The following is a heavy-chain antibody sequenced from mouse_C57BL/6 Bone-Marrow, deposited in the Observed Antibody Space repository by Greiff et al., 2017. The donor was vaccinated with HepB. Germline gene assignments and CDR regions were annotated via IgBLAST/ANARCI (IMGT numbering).Heavy chain of an antibody. CDR3: EKAYYDGPDY. CDR2: IRNKANGYTS. Sequence: EVKLVESGGGLVQPGASLRLSCAASGFTFTDYYMSWVRQPPGKAPEWLALIRNKANGYTSGYTASVKGRFTISRDNAQNILYLQMNTLRAEDSDTYYYEKAYYDGPDYWGQGTTLTVSS. D-gene: IGHD2-3*01. CDR1: GFTFTDYY. J-gene: IGHJ2*01. V-gene: IGHV7-4*01.